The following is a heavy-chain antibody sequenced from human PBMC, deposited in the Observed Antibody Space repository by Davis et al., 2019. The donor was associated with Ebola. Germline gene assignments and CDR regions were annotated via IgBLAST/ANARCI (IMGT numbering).Heavy chain of an antibody. CDR1: GFSLSTSGMC. J-gene: IGHJ4*02. D-gene: IGHD6-19*01. Sequence: SGPTLVKPTPTLTLTCTFSGFSLSTSGMCVSWIRQPPGKALEWLARIDWDDDKYYSTSLKTRLTISKDTSKNQVVLTMTNMDPVDTATDYCARSRYSSGWVGDNFDYWGQGTLVTVSS. CDR3: ARSRYSSGWVGDNFDY. CDR2: IDWDDDK. V-gene: IGHV2-70*11.